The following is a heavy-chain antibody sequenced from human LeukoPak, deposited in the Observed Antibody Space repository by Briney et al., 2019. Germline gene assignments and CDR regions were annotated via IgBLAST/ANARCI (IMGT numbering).Heavy chain of an antibody. J-gene: IGHJ4*02. D-gene: IGHD2-21*01. Sequence: GGSLRLSCAPSGFTFSLYAMHWVRQAPGKGLEFVSAINSNGDSTYYANSVKGRFTISRDNSQNTLHLQMGSLRAEDMAVYYCAREERGQAINYWGQGTLVTVSS. CDR2: INSNGDST. CDR3: AREERGQAINY. V-gene: IGHV3-64*01. CDR1: GFTFSLYA.